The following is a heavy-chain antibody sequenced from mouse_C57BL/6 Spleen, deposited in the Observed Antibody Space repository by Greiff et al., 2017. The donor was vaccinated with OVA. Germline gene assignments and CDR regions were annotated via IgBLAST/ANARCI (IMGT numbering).Heavy chain of an antibody. J-gene: IGHJ2*01. Sequence: VQLQQPGTELVKPGASVKLSCKASGYTFTSYWMHWVKQRPGQGLEWIGNINPSNGGTNYNEKFKSKATLTVDKSSSTAYMQLSSLTSDDSAVYYCAPYYYGSSYYFDYWGQGTTLTVSS. CDR1: GYTFTSYW. V-gene: IGHV1-53*01. D-gene: IGHD1-1*01. CDR3: APYYYGSSYYFDY. CDR2: INPSNGGT.